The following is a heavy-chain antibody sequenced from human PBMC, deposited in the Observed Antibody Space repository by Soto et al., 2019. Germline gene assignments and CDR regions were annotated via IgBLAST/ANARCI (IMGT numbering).Heavy chain of an antibody. D-gene: IGHD3-22*01. J-gene: IGHJ5*02. CDR1: GGSISMGGDS. V-gene: IGHV4-30-2*01. CDR2: IYHSGST. CDR3: ARDMIGVDLSWFDP. Sequence: TLSLTCAVSGGSISMGGDSWSWIRQPPGKGREGIWYIYHSGSTYYNPCLKSRVTRSVDRAKNQFSRKLSSLTAADTAAVRCARDMIGVDLSWFDPWGQGTLVTVSS.